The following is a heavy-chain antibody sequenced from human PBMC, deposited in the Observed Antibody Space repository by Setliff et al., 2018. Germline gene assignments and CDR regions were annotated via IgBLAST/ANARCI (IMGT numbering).Heavy chain of an antibody. CDR1: GGTLSSYA. D-gene: IGHD2-15*01. V-gene: IGHV1-69*13. J-gene: IGHJ6*03. CDR2: IIHMCGTT. CDR3: ARVRDCSGGICHRGFHHYMDV. Sequence: GASVKVSCKASGGTLSSYAIDWVRQAPGQGLEWMGGIIHMCGTTNYAQRFRGRVTITADESTTTAYLELSSLRSEDTAGYYCARVRDCSGGICHRGFHHYMDVWGKGTTVTVSS.